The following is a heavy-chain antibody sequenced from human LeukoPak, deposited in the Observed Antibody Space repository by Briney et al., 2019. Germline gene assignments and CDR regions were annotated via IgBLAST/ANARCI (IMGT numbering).Heavy chain of an antibody. CDR1: GGSFSGHY. CDR2: INHSGST. D-gene: IGHD6-13*01. V-gene: IGHV4-34*01. CDR3: AREVEQQLATNWFDP. Sequence: PSETLSLTCAVYGGSFSGHYWSWIRQPPGKGLEWIGEINHSGSTNYNPSLKSRVTISVDTSKNQFSLKLSSVTAADTAVYYCAREVEQQLATNWFDPWGQGTLVTVSS. J-gene: IGHJ5*02.